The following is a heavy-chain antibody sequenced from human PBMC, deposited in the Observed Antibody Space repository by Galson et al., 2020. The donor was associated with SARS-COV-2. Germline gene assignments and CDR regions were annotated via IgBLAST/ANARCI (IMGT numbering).Heavy chain of an antibody. D-gene: IGHD5-18*01. CDR3: ARRRVQLLFFDY. J-gene: IGHJ4*02. V-gene: IGHV4-39*01. CDR1: GGSISSSSYY. Sequence: ETSETLSLTCTVSGGSISSSSYYWGWIRQPPGKGLEWIGSIYYSGSTYYNPSLKSRVTISVDTSKNQFSLKLSSVTAADTAVYYCARRRVQLLFFDYWGQGTLVTVSS. CDR2: IYYSGST.